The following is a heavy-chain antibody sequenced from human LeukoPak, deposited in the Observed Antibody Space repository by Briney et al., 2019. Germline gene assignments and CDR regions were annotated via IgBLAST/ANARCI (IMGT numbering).Heavy chain of an antibody. V-gene: IGHV3-7*01. CDR1: RFTFSRYW. CDR2: IKEDGSEK. D-gene: IGHD3-10*01. CDR3: ARHNMGYFDY. Sequence: GGSLRLSCAASRFTFSRYWMSWVRQAPGKGLEWVANIKEDGSEKYYVDSVKGGFTISRDNAKNSLYLQMNSMRAEDTAVYYCARHNMGYFDYWGQGTLVTVSS. J-gene: IGHJ4*02.